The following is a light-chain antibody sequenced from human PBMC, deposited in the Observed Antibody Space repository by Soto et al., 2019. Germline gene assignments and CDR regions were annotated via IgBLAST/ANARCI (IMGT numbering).Light chain of an antibody. CDR3: SSDATSDVV. V-gene: IGLV2-8*01. CDR1: PSDVGGSNY. CDR2: DVN. J-gene: IGLJ2*01. Sequence: QSALTQPPSASGSPGQSVTISCTGTPSDVGGSNYVSWYQQHPGKAHNLMIYDVNKRPSGVPDRFSGSNSGNTASLTVSGLQAAEDDYYFCSSDATSDVVFGGGTKLTVL.